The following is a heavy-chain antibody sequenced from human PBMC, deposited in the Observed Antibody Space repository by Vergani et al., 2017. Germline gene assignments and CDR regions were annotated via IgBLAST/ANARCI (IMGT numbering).Heavy chain of an antibody. CDR3: AREAGYCSSASCFKVHDAFDI. D-gene: IGHD2-2*01. CDR2: ISSSSSYI. V-gene: IGHV3-21*01. Sequence: EVQLVESGGGLVKPGGSLRLSCAASGFTFSSYSMNWVRQAPGKGLEWVSSISSSSSYIYYADSVKGRLTISRDNAKNSLYLQMNSLRAEDTAVYYCAREAGYCSSASCFKVHDAFDIWGQGTMVTVSS. CDR1: GFTFSSYS. J-gene: IGHJ3*02.